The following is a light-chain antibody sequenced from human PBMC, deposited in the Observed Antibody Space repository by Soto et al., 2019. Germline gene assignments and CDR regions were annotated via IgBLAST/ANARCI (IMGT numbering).Light chain of an antibody. CDR2: GAY. CDR3: QLYGSSAPYT. V-gene: IGKV3-20*01. Sequence: EIVLTQSTGTLSLSPGESATLSYRASQRVASSHIAWYRQKPGQAPWLLIYGAYNRVTGIPDRFSGSGSGTDFTLTISRLEAADSGGYGCQLYGSSAPYTFGQGTKLKIK. CDR1: QRVASSH. J-gene: IGKJ2*01.